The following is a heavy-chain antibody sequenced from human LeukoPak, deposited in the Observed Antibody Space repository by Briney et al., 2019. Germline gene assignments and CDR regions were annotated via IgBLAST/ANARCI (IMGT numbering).Heavy chain of an antibody. CDR1: GFTFTSYG. CDR3: ARSYDSSGYFFDY. CDR2: IYYSGST. Sequence: LRLSCAASGFTFTSYGMHWVRQAPGKGLEWIGYIYYSGSTYYNPSLKSRVSISVDTSKNQFSLNLSSVTAADTAVYYCARSYDSSGYFFDYWGQGTLVTVSS. D-gene: IGHD3-22*01. J-gene: IGHJ4*02. V-gene: IGHV4-31*02.